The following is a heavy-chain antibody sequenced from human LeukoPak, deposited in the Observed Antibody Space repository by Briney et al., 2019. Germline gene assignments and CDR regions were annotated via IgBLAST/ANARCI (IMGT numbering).Heavy chain of an antibody. Sequence: SETLSLTCTVSGGSIRSYHWGWIRQPAGRGLEWIGRISSSGTTNRNPSLGSRVTMSVDTSNNQFFLKLTSVTAADTAVYYCAREPDLVVETDMIIPDAFDIWGQGTLVTVSS. CDR3: AREPDLVVETDMIIPDAFDI. V-gene: IGHV4-4*07. CDR2: ISSSGTT. D-gene: IGHD5-18*01. CDR1: GGSIRSYH. J-gene: IGHJ3*02.